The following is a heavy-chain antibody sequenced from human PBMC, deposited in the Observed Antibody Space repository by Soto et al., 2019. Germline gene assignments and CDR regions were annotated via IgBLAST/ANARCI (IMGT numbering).Heavy chain of an antibody. D-gene: IGHD2-2*01. CDR2: INPDNGNT. J-gene: IGHJ5*02. Sequence: QVQLVQSGAEVKKPGASVKISCKASGYTFTRYTMNWVRQAPGQRLEWMGWINPDNGNTKSSQKFQDRVIITRDTSASTADMDLSSLRSEDTAVDYCARGIATGQLYPWGQGTLVTVSS. V-gene: IGHV1-3*01. CDR3: ARGIATGQLYP. CDR1: GYTFTRYT.